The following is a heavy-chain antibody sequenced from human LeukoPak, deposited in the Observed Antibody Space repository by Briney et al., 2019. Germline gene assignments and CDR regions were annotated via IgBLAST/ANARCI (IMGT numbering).Heavy chain of an antibody. J-gene: IGHJ3*02. Sequence: GGSLRLSCAASRFTFSTYSMNWVRQAPGKGLEWVSYISSGSNTIYYADSVKGRFTISRDNAKNSLYLQMNSLRAEDTAVYYCARDLGITGTTAFDIWGQGTMVTVSS. V-gene: IGHV3-48*04. CDR3: ARDLGITGTTAFDI. CDR2: ISSGSNTI. D-gene: IGHD1-20*01. CDR1: RFTFSTYS.